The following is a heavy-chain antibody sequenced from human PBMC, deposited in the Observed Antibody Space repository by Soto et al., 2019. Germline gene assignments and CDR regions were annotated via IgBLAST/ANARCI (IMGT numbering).Heavy chain of an antibody. V-gene: IGHV3-23*01. CDR2: ISGSGGST. Sequence: GGSLRLSCAASGFTFSSYAMSWVRQAPGKGLEWVSAISGSGGSTYYADSVKGRFTISRDNSKNTLYLQMNSLKAENTAVYYCATDYDILTGYYMGPDYYYYMDFWGKGTTVTVSS. CDR3: ATDYDILTGYYMGPDYYYYMDF. D-gene: IGHD3-9*01. CDR1: GFTFSSYA. J-gene: IGHJ6*03.